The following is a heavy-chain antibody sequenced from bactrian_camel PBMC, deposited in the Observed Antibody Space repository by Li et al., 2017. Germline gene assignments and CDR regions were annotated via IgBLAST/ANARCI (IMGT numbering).Heavy chain of an antibody. D-gene: IGHD5*01. CDR1: GFPFGDYP. Sequence: DVQLVESGGGMVQPGGSLRLSCAASGFPFGDYPMSWVRQAPGKELEYVAQIDYSGILTRYNTFARGRFTISRDNAENTLYLQLNSLTREDTAMYYCTRETQWVGYHEFAEYWGQGTQVTVS. CDR2: IDYSGILT. V-gene: IGHV3-1*01. CDR3: TRETQWVGYHEFAEY. J-gene: IGHJ4*01.